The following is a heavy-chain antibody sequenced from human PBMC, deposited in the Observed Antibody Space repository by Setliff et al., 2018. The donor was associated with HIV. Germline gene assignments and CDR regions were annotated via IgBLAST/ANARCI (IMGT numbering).Heavy chain of an antibody. V-gene: IGHV3-30*02. CDR1: GFTFSSHG. CDR3: AKDLGLREGSSPFDN. CDR2: IRYDGSDI. D-gene: IGHD3-16*01. J-gene: IGHJ4*02. Sequence: QPGGSLRLSCAASGFTFSSHGMHWLRQAPGKGLEWVTFIRYDGSDIHYADSVKGRFTISRDNSKNTLYLQMNSLRVEDAAVYYCAKDLGLREGSSPFDNWGQGTLVTVSS.